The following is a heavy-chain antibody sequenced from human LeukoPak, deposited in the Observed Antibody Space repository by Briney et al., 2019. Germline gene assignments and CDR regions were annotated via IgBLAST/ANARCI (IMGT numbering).Heavy chain of an antibody. J-gene: IGHJ4*02. CDR1: GFTFSSYE. CDR2: ISSSGSTI. CDR3: ARAPDSSGFDY. D-gene: IGHD3-22*01. V-gene: IGHV3-48*03. Sequence: GGSLRLSCAASGFTFSSYEMNWVRQAPGKGLEWVSYISSSGSTIYYADSVKGRFTISRDNAKNSPYLQMNSLRAEDTAVYYCARAPDSSGFDYWGQGTLVTVSS.